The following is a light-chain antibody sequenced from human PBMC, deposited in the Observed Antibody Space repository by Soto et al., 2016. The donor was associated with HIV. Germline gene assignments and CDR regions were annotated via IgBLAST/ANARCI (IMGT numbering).Light chain of an antibody. J-gene: IGLJ1*01. CDR3: QVWDIKGYI. V-gene: IGLV3-1*01. CDR1: NLWDKY. CDR2: ENN. Sequence: SYELTQPLSVSVSPGQTASITCSGANLWDKYVYWYQQKPGQSPLLVIQENNRRPSGVSERFSGSNSWDTATLTITGTQAMDEGDYYCQVWDIKGYIFGPGTKVTV.